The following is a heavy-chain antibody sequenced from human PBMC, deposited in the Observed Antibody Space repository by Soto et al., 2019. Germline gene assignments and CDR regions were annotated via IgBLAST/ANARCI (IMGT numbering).Heavy chain of an antibody. V-gene: IGHV4-59*01. CDR2: IYYSGST. J-gene: IGHJ4*02. CDR1: GGSISSYY. CDR3: ARASQQLVLAGLFDY. Sequence: LSLTCTVSGGSISSYYWSWIRQPPGKGLEWIGYIYYSGSTNYNPSLKSRVTISVDTSKNQFSLKLSSVTAADTAVYYCARASQQLVLAGLFDYWGQGTLVTVSS. D-gene: IGHD6-13*01.